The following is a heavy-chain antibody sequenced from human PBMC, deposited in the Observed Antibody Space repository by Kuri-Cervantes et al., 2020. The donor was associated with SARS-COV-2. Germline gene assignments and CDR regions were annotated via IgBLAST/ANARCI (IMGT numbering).Heavy chain of an antibody. CDR2: ISGSGGST. CDR1: GFTFSSYA. V-gene: IGHV3-23*01. D-gene: IGHD3-22*01. J-gene: IGHJ4*02. CDR3: ARATPYYYDSSGYKGYFDY. Sequence: GGSLRLSCAASGFTFSSYAMSWVRQAPGKGLEWVSAISGSGGSTYYADSVKGRFTISRDNSKNTLYLQMNSLRAEDTAVYYCARATPYYYDSSGYKGYFDYWGQGTLVTVSS.